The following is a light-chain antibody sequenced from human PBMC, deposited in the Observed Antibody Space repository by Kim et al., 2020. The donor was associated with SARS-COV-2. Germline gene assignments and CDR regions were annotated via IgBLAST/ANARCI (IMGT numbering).Light chain of an antibody. CDR1: QDISSW. V-gene: IGKV1-12*01. CDR3: QQAYSFPHT. Sequence: ASVGDRVTITCRASQDISSWLAWYQQKPGKAPKLLIYATSRLQSGVPSRFSGSGSGTDFTLTITNLQPEDFASYYCQQAYSFPHTFGQGTKVDIK. J-gene: IGKJ1*01. CDR2: ATS.